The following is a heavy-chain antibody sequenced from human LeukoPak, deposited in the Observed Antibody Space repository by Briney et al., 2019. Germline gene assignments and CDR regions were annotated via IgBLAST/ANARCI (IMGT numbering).Heavy chain of an antibody. V-gene: IGHV4-31*03. Sequence: SQTLSLNCTVSGGSISSGGYYWSWIRQHPGKGLEWIGYIYYSGSTYYNPSLKSRVTISVDTSKNQFSLKLSSVTAADTAVYYCAKSLLWFGELSTVDYWGQGTLVTVSS. J-gene: IGHJ4*02. CDR2: IYYSGST. D-gene: IGHD3-10*01. CDR3: AKSLLWFGELSTVDY. CDR1: GGSISSGGYY.